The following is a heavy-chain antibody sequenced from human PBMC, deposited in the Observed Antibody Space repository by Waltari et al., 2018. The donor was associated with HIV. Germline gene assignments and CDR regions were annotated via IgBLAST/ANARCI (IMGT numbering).Heavy chain of an antibody. Sequence: QVQLQQWGAGLVKPAETLSLNCAVYGGSLNNFFWSFVRQSPGKGFGWIGKINHSGKTDYNPSLKGRVSLSIDPSQKQFYLELTSMTVADTAIYYCARRRGRTTMVFVVKGGVFDIWGQGTEVTVSS. CDR3: ARRRGRTTMVFVVKGGVFDI. V-gene: IGHV4-34*02. CDR1: GGSLNNFF. CDR2: INHSGKT. J-gene: IGHJ3*02. D-gene: IGHD2-21*01.